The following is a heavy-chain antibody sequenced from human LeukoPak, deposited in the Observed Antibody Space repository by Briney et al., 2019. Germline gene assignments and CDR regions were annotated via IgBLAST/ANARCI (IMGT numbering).Heavy chain of an antibody. CDR2: ISASGGST. Sequence: GGSLRLSCAASGFTFSNAWMNWVRQVPGKGLEWVSGISASGGSTSYADSVRGRFTISRDNSKNTLYVQMNSLRDEDTAVYYCARVPYFRAFDIWGQGTMVTVSS. CDR3: ARVPYFRAFDI. J-gene: IGHJ3*02. CDR1: GFTFSNAW. D-gene: IGHD2-8*01. V-gene: IGHV3-23*01.